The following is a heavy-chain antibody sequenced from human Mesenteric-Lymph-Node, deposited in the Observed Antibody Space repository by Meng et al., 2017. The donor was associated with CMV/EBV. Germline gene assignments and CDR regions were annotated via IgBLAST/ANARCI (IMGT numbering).Heavy chain of an antibody. V-gene: IGHV3-30*04. CDR3: VRPRRDGYNYYYYAMDV. CDR1: GFTFSSYA. J-gene: IGHJ6*02. D-gene: IGHD5-24*01. CDR2: TSYNGGNK. Sequence: GESLKISCAASGFTFSSYAMHWVRQAPGKGLEWVAVTSYNGGNKYYPDSVKGRFTISRDNSNHTLYLQMNSLRAEDTAVYYCVRPRRDGYNYYYYAMDVWGQGTTVTVSS.